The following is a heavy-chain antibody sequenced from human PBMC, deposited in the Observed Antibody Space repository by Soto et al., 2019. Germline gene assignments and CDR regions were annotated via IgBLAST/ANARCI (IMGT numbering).Heavy chain of an antibody. J-gene: IGHJ5*02. D-gene: IGHD2-2*02. CDR1: GGSISRSTYY. CDR3: ARQVPAAIRLGWFDP. V-gene: IGHV4-39*01. Sequence: PSETLSLTCTVSGGSISRSTYYRGWIRQPPGKGLEWIGSIYYSGSTYYRPSLKSRVTISVDTSKNQFSLKLSSVTAADTAVYYCARQVPAAIRLGWFDPWGQGTLVTVSS. CDR2: IYYSGST.